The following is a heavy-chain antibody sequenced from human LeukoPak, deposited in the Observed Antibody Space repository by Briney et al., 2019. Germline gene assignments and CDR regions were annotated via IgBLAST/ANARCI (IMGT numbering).Heavy chain of an antibody. D-gene: IGHD3-10*01. CDR3: ASHQYGSGSYYHDY. CDR1: GGSINNPNYY. V-gene: IGHV4-61*02. J-gene: IGHJ4*02. Sequence: SQTLSLTCTVSGGSINNPNYYWSWIRQPAGKGLEWIGRISTTGSTSYGPSLKGRVIISIDTSKNQSSLRLSSATAADTAVYYCASHQYGSGSYYHDYWGQGALVTVSS. CDR2: ISTTGST.